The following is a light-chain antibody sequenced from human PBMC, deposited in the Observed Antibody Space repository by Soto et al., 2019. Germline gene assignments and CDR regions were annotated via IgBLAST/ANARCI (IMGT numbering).Light chain of an antibody. V-gene: IGLV1-51*01. CDR2: DNN. CDR3: GTWDSSLSDYV. CDR1: SSNIGNNY. J-gene: IGLJ1*01. Sequence: QSVLTQPPSVSAAPGQKVTISCSGCSSNIGNNYVSWYQQLPGTAPKLLIYDNNKRPSGIPDRFSGSKSGTSATLGITGLQTGDEADYYCGTWDSSLSDYVFGTGTKVTVL.